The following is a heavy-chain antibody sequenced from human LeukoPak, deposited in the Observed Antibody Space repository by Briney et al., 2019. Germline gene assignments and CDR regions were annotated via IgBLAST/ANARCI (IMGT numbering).Heavy chain of an antibody. D-gene: IGHD6-13*01. Sequence: GGSLRLSCAASGFTFSSYAMSWVRQAPGKGLEWVSAISAGGGSPYYADSEKGRFSISRDNSKNTLYLQMNSLRAEDTAVYYCAKDGGIAEAGGWSDPWGQGTLVTVSS. J-gene: IGHJ5*02. CDR2: ISAGGGSP. V-gene: IGHV3-23*01. CDR3: AKDGGIAEAGGWSDP. CDR1: GFTFSSYA.